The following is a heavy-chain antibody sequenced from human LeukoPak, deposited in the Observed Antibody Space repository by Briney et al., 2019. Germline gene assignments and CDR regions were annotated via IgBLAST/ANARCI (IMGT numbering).Heavy chain of an antibody. CDR3: ARDGGYSYAQGYFDY. CDR1: GFTFSSYA. J-gene: IGHJ4*02. CDR2: ISYDGSNK. Sequence: GRSLRLSCAASGFTFSSYAMHWVRQAPGKGLEWVAVISYDGSNKYYADSVKGRFTISRGNSKNTLYLQMNSLRAEDTAVYYCARDGGYSYAQGYFDYWGQGTLVTVSS. V-gene: IGHV3-30-3*01. D-gene: IGHD5-18*01.